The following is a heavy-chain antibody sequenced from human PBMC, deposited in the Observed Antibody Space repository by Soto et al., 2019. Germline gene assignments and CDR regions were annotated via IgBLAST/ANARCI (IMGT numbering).Heavy chain of an antibody. J-gene: IGHJ4*02. D-gene: IGHD1-26*01. CDR1: GFTFRTSI. CDR3: ARDLPVEPTVYYFDY. CDR2: IDSSSSYI. V-gene: IGHV3-21*01. Sequence: PGGSLRLSCAASGFTFRTSIMSWVRQAPGKGLEWVSSIDSSSSYIYYADPLKGRFIISRDNADNSLYLQMHSLRAEDTAVYYCARDLPVEPTVYYFDYWGQGSLVTV.